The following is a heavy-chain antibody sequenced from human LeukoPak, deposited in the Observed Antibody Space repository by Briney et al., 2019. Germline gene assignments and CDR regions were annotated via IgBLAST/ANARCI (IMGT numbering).Heavy chain of an antibody. J-gene: IGHJ5*02. CDR1: GFTFDDYA. V-gene: IGHV3-9*01. CDR2: ISWNSGSI. CDR3: AILTTVTTEGWFDP. Sequence: GRSLRLSCAASGFTFDDYAMHWVRQAPGKGLEWVSGISWNSGSIGYADSVKGRFTISRDNAKNSLYLQMNSLRAEDTALYYCAILTTVTTEGWFDPWAREPWSPSPQ. D-gene: IGHD4-17*01.